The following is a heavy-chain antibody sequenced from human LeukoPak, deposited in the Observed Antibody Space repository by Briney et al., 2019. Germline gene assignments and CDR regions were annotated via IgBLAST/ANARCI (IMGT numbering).Heavy chain of an antibody. CDR1: GGSISSSSYY. CDR2: IYYSGST. CDR3: ARHLADRDY. D-gene: IGHD6-6*01. Sequence: PSETLSLTCTVSGGSISSSSYYWGWIRQPPGKGLEWIGSIYYSGSTYYNPSLKSRVTISVDTSKNQFSLKLSSVTAADTAVYYCARHLADRDYWGQGTLVTVSS. V-gene: IGHV4-39*01. J-gene: IGHJ4*02.